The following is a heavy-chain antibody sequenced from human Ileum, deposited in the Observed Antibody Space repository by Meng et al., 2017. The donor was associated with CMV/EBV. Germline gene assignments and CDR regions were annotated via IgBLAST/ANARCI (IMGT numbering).Heavy chain of an antibody. V-gene: IGHV3-7*01. CDR3: ARDKSGAMDV. CDR1: GFTFDYYG. CDR2: INEDESEK. Sequence: GESLKISCAASGFTFDYYGMSWVRQAPGKGLEWVATINEDESEKHYVNSVKGRITISRDNAKNSLHLQMNSLRVEDTAVYYCARDKSGAMDVWGQGTPVTVSS. J-gene: IGHJ6*02.